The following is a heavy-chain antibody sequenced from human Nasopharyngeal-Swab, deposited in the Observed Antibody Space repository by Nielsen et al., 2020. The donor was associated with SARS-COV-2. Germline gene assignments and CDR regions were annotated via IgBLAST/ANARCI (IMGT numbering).Heavy chain of an antibody. Sequence: ASVTVSCKASGYTFADYGLHWVRQAPGQGLEWMGWINAGNGNTKYSEKFQDRVTITRDTSASTVYMELSRLRSEDTAVYYCARPPIQQAYYYGSGSYYFPYWGQGTLVTVSS. CDR1: GYTFADYG. J-gene: IGHJ4*02. CDR3: ARPPIQQAYYYGSGSYYFPY. D-gene: IGHD3-10*01. V-gene: IGHV1-3*01. CDR2: INAGNGNT.